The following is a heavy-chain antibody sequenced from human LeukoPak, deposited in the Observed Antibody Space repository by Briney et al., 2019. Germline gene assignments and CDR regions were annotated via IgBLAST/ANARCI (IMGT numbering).Heavy chain of an antibody. Sequence: GGCLRLSCAASGFTFSGYSMNGVRQAPGEGLGWVSSICSSSSYIYYADSVRGRFTISRDNFKNTLYMRKKSVRAEETGVHHSARDSRYSDFWSDYYTFDYWGQGTLVTVSS. CDR3: ARDSRYSDFWSDYYTFDY. CDR2: ICSSSSYI. D-gene: IGHD3-3*01. V-gene: IGHV3-21*01. CDR1: GFTFSGYS. J-gene: IGHJ4*02.